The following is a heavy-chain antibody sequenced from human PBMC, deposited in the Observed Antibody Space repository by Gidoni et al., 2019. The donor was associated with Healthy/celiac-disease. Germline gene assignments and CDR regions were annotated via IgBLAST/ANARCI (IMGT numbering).Heavy chain of an antibody. CDR2: ISYDGSNK. V-gene: IGHV3-30*18. CDR1: GFTFSSYG. J-gene: IGHJ3*02. Sequence: QVQLVESGGGVVQPGRSLRLSCAASGFTFSSYGMHWVRQAPGKGLEWVAVISYDGSNKYYADSVKGRFTISRDNPKNTLYLQMNSLRAEDTAVYYCAKAPGRHLSSAFDIWGQGTMVTVSS. CDR3: AKAPGRHLSSAFDI. D-gene: IGHD3-16*02.